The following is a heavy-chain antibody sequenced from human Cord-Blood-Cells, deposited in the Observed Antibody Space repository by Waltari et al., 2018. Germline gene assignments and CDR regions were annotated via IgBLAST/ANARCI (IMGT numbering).Heavy chain of an antibody. CDR2: IYYSGST. J-gene: IGHJ4*02. D-gene: IGHD6-13*01. CDR3: AREGPGQQLVRGYFDY. CDR1: GGSISSSSYY. Sequence: QLQLQESGPGLVKPSETLSLTCTVPGGSISSSSYYWGWIRPPPGKGLEWIGSIYYSGSTYYNPSLKSRVTISVDTSKNQFSLKLSSVTAADTAVYYCAREGPGQQLVRGYFDYWGQGTLVTVSS. V-gene: IGHV4-39*02.